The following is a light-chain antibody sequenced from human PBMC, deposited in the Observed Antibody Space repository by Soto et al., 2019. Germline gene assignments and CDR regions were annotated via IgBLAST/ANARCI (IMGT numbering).Light chain of an antibody. J-gene: IGKJ5*01. CDR2: DAS. V-gene: IGKV3-15*01. CDR3: QQYNDWPIT. CDR1: QSVSSY. Sequence: EIVLTQSPATLSLSPGERATLSCRASQSVSSYLAWYQQKPGQAPRLLIYDASTRATGIPARFSGSGSGTEFTLTITSLQSEDFALYYCQQYNDWPITFGQGTRLEIK.